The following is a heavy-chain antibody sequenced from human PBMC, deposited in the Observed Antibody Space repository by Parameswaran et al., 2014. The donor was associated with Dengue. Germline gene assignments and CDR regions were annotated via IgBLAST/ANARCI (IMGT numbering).Heavy chain of an antibody. CDR2: ISSSSSYI. Sequence: GSLRLSCAASGFTFSSSSMNWARQAPGKGLEWVSSISSSSSYIYYADSVKGRFTISRDNAKNSLYLQMNSLRAEDTAVYYCARGASGPNWFDPWGQGNPGHRLL. CDR3: ARGASGPNWFDP. CDR1: GFTFSSSS. J-gene: IGHJ5*02. V-gene: IGHV3-21*01.